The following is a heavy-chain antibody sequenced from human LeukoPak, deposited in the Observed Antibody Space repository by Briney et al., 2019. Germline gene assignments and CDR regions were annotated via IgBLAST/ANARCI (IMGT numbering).Heavy chain of an antibody. CDR1: GYSISSGYS. CDR2: IGASGST. D-gene: IGHD5-24*01. CDR3: ARPRRDGYKHRDGYYYYMDV. J-gene: IGHJ6*03. Sequence: PSETLSLTCAVSGYSISSGYSCGWSRQPPGRGLEWTRIIGASGSTYYNPSLKIRVTISIDTSKNQFSLKLSSVTAADTAVYYCARPRRDGYKHRDGYYYYMDVWGKGTTVTVSS. V-gene: IGHV4-38-2*01.